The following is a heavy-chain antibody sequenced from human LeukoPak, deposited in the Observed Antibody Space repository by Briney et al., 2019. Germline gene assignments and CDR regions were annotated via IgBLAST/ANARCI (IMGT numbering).Heavy chain of an antibody. CDR1: GYSFIGYY. CDR3: ARVPNVGYCSSTSCFRTIYFDY. J-gene: IGHJ4*02. D-gene: IGHD2-2*01. Sequence: ASVKVSCKASGYSFIGYYMHWVRQAPGQGLEWMGWINPNSGGTNYAQKFQGRVTMTRDTSISTAYMELSRLRSDDTAVYYCARVPNVGYCSSTSCFRTIYFDYWGQGTLVTVSS. V-gene: IGHV1-2*02. CDR2: INPNSGGT.